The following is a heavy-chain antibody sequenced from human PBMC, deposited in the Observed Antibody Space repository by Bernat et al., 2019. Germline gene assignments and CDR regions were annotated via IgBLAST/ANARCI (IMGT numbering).Heavy chain of an antibody. J-gene: IGHJ6*02. Sequence: EVQLLESGGGLVQPGGSLRLSCAASGFTFSSYAMNWVRQPPGKGLEWVSAVSGSGGSTYYADTVKGHFTISRDNSKNTRYLQMKSLRGEDTAVEYWAKGQSDYNGHLMGVLGRGTTVTVSS. V-gene: IGHV3-23*01. D-gene: IGHD4-11*01. CDR3: AKGQSDYNGHLMGV. CDR1: GFTFSSYA. CDR2: VSGSGGST.